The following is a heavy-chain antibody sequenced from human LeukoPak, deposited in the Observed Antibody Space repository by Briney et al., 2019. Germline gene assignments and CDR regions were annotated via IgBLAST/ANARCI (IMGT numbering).Heavy chain of an antibody. Sequence: AAVKGSCKASGYTFTSYYMHWVRQAPGQGLEWMGIINPSGGSTSYAQKFQGRVTMTRDTSTSTAYMELSSLRSDDTAVYYCARGGKPYGMDVWGQETRDTVSS. CDR3: ARGGKPYGMDV. V-gene: IGHV1-46*01. CDR1: GYTFTSYY. CDR2: INPSGGST. J-gene: IGHJ6*02.